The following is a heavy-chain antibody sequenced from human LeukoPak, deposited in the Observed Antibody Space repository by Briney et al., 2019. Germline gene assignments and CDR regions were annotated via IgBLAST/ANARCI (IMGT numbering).Heavy chain of an antibody. CDR2: IYTSGST. J-gene: IGHJ4*02. CDR1: GGSFSGYY. CDR3: ARDRRGRTYYFDX. V-gene: IGHV4-4*07. Sequence: PSETLSLTCAVYGGSFSGYYWSWIRQPAGKGLEWVGRIYTSGSTNYNPSLKSRVTMSVDTSKNQFSLKLSSVTAADTAVYYCARDRRGRTYYFDXWGQGXLVTV.